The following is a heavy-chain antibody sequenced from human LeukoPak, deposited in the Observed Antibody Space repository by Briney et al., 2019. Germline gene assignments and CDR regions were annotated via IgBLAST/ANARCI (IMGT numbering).Heavy chain of an antibody. CDR3: ARGPYSYDSSGAFDI. CDR1: GGSISSGSHY. CDR2: IYPSGST. D-gene: IGHD3-22*01. Sequence: PSETLSLTCTVSGGSISSGSHYWSWIRQPAGKGLECLGRIYPSGSTNYNPSLKSRVTISMSKSKNHFSLKLTSLTAADTAVYYCARGPYSYDSSGAFDIWGQGTMVTVSS. V-gene: IGHV4-61*02. J-gene: IGHJ3*02.